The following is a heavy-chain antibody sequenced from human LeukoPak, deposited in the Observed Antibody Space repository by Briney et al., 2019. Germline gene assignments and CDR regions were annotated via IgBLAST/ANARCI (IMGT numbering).Heavy chain of an antibody. V-gene: IGHV4-61*02. J-gene: IGHJ4*02. D-gene: IGHD6-19*01. CDR3: ARGVWQVSY. CDR1: GGSINSGGYY. CDR2: IYSSGST. Sequence: SETLSLTCTVSGGSINSGGYYWSWIRQPARKGLEWIGRIYSSGSTNYNPSLKSRVTISADTSKNQFSLKLSSVTAADTAVYYCARGVWQVSYWGQGTLVTVSS.